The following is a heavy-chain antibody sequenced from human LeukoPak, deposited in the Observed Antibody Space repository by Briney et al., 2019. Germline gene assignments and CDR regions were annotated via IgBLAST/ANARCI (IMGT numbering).Heavy chain of an antibody. J-gene: IGHJ5*02. D-gene: IGHD3-10*01. Sequence: SETLSLTCTVSGGSISSSSYYWGWIRQPPGKGLEWIGSIYYSGSTYYNPSLKSRVSISVDTSKNQFSLKLSSVTAADTAVYYCARDRRYGSRFDPWGQVTLVTVSP. CDR2: IYYSGST. CDR3: ARDRRYGSRFDP. CDR1: GGSISSSSYY. V-gene: IGHV4-39*07.